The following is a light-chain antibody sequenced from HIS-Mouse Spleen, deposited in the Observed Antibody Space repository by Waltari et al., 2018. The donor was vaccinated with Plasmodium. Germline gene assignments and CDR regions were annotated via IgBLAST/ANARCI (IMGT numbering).Light chain of an antibody. CDR1: VLAKKY. V-gene: IGLV3-27*01. CDR3: YSAADNNLV. Sequence: QPSSVSVSPGQTARITCSGDVLAKKYARWFQQKPGQAPVLVIYKDSERPSGIPERFSGSSSGTTVTLTISGAQVEDEADYYCYSAADNNLVFGGGTKLTVL. J-gene: IGLJ3*02. CDR2: KDS.